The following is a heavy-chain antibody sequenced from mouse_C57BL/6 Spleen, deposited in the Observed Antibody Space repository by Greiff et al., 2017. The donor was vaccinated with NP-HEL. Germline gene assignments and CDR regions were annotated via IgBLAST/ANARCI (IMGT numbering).Heavy chain of an antibody. CDR2: INPSTGGT. J-gene: IGHJ3*01. CDR1: GYSFTGYY. CDR3: ARHPWFAY. V-gene: IGHV1-42*01. Sequence: EVQLQQSGPELVKPGASVKISCKASGYSFTGYYMNWVKQSPEKSLEWIGEINPSTGGTTYNQKFKAKATLTVDKSSSTAYMQLKSLTSEDSAVYYCARHPWFAYWGQGTLVTVSA.